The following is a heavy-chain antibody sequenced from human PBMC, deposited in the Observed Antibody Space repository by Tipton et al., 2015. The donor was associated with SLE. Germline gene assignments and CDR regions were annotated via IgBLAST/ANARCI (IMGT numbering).Heavy chain of an antibody. D-gene: IGHD1-26*01. CDR3: AKDTRIGGATAFQDYFDY. J-gene: IGHJ4*02. Sequence: SLRLSCAASGFTFSTYAMSWVRQAPGKGLEWVSTIDTINGRRTYYADSVKGRFTISRDNSKNMVFLQMNGLRAEDTALYYCAKDTRIGGATAFQDYFDYWGQGTLVTVSS. CDR1: GFTFSTYA. V-gene: IGHV3-23*01. CDR2: IDTINGRRT.